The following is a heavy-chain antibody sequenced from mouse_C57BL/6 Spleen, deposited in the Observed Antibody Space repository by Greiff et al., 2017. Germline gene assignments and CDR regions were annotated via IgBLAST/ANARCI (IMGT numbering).Heavy chain of an antibody. CDR3: ARHYYAHFDY. V-gene: IGHV4-1*01. D-gene: IGHD1-1*01. Sequence: DKFIISRDNAKNTLYLQMSKVRSEDTSLYYCARHYYAHFDYWGQGTTLTVSS. J-gene: IGHJ2*01.